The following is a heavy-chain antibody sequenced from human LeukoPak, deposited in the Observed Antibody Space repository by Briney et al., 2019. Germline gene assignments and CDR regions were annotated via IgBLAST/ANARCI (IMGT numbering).Heavy chain of an antibody. V-gene: IGHV3-23*01. Sequence: QTGGSLRLSCAASGFAFSSYDMSWVRQAPGKGLEWVSSLTTDGGSTEYADSVKGRFTISRDNSKNTLYLQMNSLRAEDTAPYFCAKSLVRWAFDYWGRGALVSVSS. J-gene: IGHJ4*01. CDR2: LTTDGGST. CDR3: AKSLVRWAFDY. CDR1: GFAFSSYD. D-gene: IGHD1-26*01.